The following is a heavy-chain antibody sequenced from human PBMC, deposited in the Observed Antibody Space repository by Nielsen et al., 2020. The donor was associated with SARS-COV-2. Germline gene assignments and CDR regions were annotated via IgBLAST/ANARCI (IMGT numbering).Heavy chain of an antibody. CDR3: AKQRNSYGLDY. Sequence: GGSLRLSCAASGFTFSSYGMHWVRQAPGKGLEWVAVISYDGSNKYYADSVKGRFTISRDNSKNTLYLQMNSLRAEDTAVYYCAKQRNSYGLDYWGQGTLVTVSS. V-gene: IGHV3-30*18. J-gene: IGHJ4*02. D-gene: IGHD5-18*01. CDR1: GFTFSSYG. CDR2: ISYDGSNK.